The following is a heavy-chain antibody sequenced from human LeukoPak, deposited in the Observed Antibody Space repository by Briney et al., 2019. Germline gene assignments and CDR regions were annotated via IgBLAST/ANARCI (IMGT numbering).Heavy chain of an antibody. J-gene: IGHJ4*02. CDR3: ARAADGYKIRPLADY. Sequence: TSETLSLTCAVSGYSISSGYYWGWIRQPPGKGLEWIGSIYHSGSTYYNPSLKSRVTISVDTSKNQFSLKLSSVTAADTAVYYCARAADGYKIRPLADYWGQGTLVTVSS. D-gene: IGHD5-24*01. CDR2: IYHSGST. V-gene: IGHV4-38-2*01. CDR1: GYSISSGYY.